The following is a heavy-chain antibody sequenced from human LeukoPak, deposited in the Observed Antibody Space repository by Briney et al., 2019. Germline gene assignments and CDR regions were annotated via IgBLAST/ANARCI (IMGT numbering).Heavy chain of an antibody. CDR1: GGSFSGYY. J-gene: IGHJ4*02. Sequence: SETLSLTCAVYGGSFSGYYWSWIRQPPGKGLEWIGEINHSGSTNYNPSLKSRVTISVDTSKNQFSLKLSSVTAADTAVYYCARLKGGYSGYDSRYYSDYWGQGTLATVSS. V-gene: IGHV4-34*01. D-gene: IGHD5-12*01. CDR2: INHSGST. CDR3: ARLKGGYSGYDSRYYSDY.